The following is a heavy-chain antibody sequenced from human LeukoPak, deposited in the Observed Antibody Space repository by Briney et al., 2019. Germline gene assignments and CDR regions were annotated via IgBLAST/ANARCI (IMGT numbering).Heavy chain of an antibody. V-gene: IGHV3-48*03. CDR3: VYSSGWYFDY. Sequence: PGGSLRLSCAASGFIFSSYEMNWVRQAPGKGLEWVSYILNSGTTTYYADSVKGRFTISRDNSKNTLYLQMNSLRAEDTAVYYCVYSSGWYFDYWGQGTLVTVSS. CDR1: GFIFSSYE. D-gene: IGHD6-19*01. J-gene: IGHJ4*02. CDR2: ILNSGTTT.